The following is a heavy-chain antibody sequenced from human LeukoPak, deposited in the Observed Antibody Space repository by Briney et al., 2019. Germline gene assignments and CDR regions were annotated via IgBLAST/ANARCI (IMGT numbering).Heavy chain of an antibody. CDR1: GLTVSRNS. CDR2: IYGGDST. CDR3: ATDHRNLDALDI. D-gene: IGHD1-14*01. V-gene: IGHV3-66*01. J-gene: IGHJ3*02. Sequence: GGSLRLSCAVSGLTVSRNSMNWVRQAPGKGLEWVSVIYGGDSTYYADSVKGRFTISSDTSKNTVYLQMNSLRAEDTAVYYCATDHRNLDALDIWGQGTMLTVSS.